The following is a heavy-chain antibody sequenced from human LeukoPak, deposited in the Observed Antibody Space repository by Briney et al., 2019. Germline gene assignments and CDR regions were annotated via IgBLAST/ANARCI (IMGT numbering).Heavy chain of an antibody. CDR1: GATFTSYA. D-gene: IGHD3-22*01. J-gene: IGHJ4*02. CDR3: AISSSGYDY. Sequence: GSSVKVCGKASGATFTSYAIRWVRQAPGQGLEAMGGIIAIFGTANYAKKLQGRVTINPNESPSLAYMELSSLRSEDKAVYYCAISSSGYDYWGQGTLVTVSS. CDR2: IIAIFGTA. V-gene: IGHV1-69*01.